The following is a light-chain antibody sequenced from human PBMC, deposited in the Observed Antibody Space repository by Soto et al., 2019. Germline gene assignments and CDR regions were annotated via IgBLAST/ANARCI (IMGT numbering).Light chain of an antibody. Sequence: IQLKQSPYSLSASVGDRVTITCRASQGISSALAWYQQKPGKAPKLLIYDASSLESGVPSRFCGSGAGIDFTLAICRLQPKHFATYDCHQFNNYPHRIGQGTRLEIK. CDR2: DAS. CDR3: HQFNNYPHR. J-gene: IGKJ5*01. V-gene: IGKV1D-13*01. CDR1: QGISSA.